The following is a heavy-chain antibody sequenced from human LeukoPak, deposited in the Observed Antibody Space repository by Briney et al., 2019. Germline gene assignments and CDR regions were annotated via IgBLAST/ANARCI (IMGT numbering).Heavy chain of an antibody. CDR3: AQNPGYDFWSGYNPWNYYYYMDV. V-gene: IGHV4-39*01. CDR2: IYYSGST. Sequence: SETLSLTCTVSGGSISSSSYYWGWIRQPPGKGLEWIGSIYYSGSTYYNPSLKSRVTISVDTSKNQFSLKLSSVTAADTAVYYCAQNPGYDFWSGYNPWNYYYYMDVWGKGTTVTVSS. D-gene: IGHD3-3*01. J-gene: IGHJ6*03. CDR1: GGSISSSSYY.